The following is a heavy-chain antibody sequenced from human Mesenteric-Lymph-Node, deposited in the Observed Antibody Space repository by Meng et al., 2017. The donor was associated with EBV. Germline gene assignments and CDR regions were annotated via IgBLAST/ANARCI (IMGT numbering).Heavy chain of an antibody. V-gene: IGHV4-4*02. CDR1: SGSISSSSS. D-gene: IGHD4-17*01. CDR3: AGTHYGDYGPSYLDY. CDR2: IHQSGST. J-gene: IGHJ4*02. Sequence: QVQLQESGPGLVKPSGTLSLTCAVSSGSISSSSSWSWVRQPSGKGLEWIGNIHQSGSTNYNPSLKSRVTISVDKSKSQISLNLRSLTAADTAVYYCAGTHYGDYGPSYLDYWGQGTLVTVSS.